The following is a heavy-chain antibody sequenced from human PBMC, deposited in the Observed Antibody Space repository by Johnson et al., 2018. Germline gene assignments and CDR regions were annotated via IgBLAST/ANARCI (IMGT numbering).Heavy chain of an antibody. D-gene: IGHD4-17*01. CDR3: ARARMPYGDYLEYFQH. Sequence: VQLVESGGGVVQPGRSLRLSCAASEFTFSTYGMHWVRQAPGTGLEWVAVIWYDGSKKYYADSVKGRFNISRDNSKNTLYLQMNSQRAEDTAVYYCARARMPYGDYLEYFQHWGQGTLVTVSS. V-gene: IGHV3-33*01. CDR2: IWYDGSKK. CDR1: EFTFSTYG. J-gene: IGHJ1*01.